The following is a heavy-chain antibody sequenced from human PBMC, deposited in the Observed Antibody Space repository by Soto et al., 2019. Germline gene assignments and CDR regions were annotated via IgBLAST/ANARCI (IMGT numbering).Heavy chain of an antibody. Sequence: SKTRSLAFALYRDSVSSNRSSWNWIRPHPSRGLAWLGRTYYRSKWYNDYAVSVKSRITINPDTSKNQFSLQLNSVTPEDTAVYYCAREDVVVVALFDPWGQGNLVTVSS. V-gene: IGHV6-1*01. CDR3: AREDVVVVALFDP. CDR1: RDSVSSNRSS. D-gene: IGHD2-15*01. J-gene: IGHJ5*02. CDR2: TYYRSKWYN.